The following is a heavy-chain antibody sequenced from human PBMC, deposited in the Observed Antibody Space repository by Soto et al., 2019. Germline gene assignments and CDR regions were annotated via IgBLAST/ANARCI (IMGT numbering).Heavy chain of an antibody. CDR3: ARDPGSV. D-gene: IGHD3-10*01. J-gene: IGHJ4*02. V-gene: IGHV3-30-3*01. Sequence: GGPLRLTCAASGFTFSSYAMHWVRQAPGKGLEWVAVISYDGSNKYYADSVKGRFTISRDNSKNTLYLQMNNLSAEDTAVYYCARDPGSVWGQGTLVTVSS. CDR1: GFTFSSYA. CDR2: ISYDGSNK.